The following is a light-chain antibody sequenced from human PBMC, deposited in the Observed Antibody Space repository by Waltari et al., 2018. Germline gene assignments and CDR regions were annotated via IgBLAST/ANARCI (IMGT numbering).Light chain of an antibody. J-gene: IGLJ2*01. CDR3: AAWDDSLSVMG. V-gene: IGLV1-44*01. CDR1: TSNIGSND. CDR2: ASS. Sequence: QSVLTQPPSASGTPGQTVTISCSGGTSNIGSNDVHWYKQFPGTAPKILIYASSRRPSGVPPRVSGSKSGTSASLAISGLQSEDEADYYCAAWDDSLSVMGFGGGTKVTVL.